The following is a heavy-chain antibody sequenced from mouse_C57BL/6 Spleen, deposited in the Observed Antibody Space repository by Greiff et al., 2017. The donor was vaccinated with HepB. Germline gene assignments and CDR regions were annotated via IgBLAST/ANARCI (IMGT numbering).Heavy chain of an antibody. Sequence: QVHVKQPGAELVMPGASVKLSCKASGYTFTSYWMHWVKQRPGQGLEWIGEIDPSDSYTNYNQKFKGKSTLTVDKSSSTAYMQLSSLTSEDSAVYYCAVWLRGYFDYWGQGTTLTVSS. J-gene: IGHJ2*01. D-gene: IGHD2-2*01. CDR1: GYTFTSYW. V-gene: IGHV1-69*01. CDR2: IDPSDSYT. CDR3: AVWLRGYFDY.